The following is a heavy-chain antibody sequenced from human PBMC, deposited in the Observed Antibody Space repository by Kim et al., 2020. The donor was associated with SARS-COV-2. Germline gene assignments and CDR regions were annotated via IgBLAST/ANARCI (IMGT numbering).Heavy chain of an antibody. J-gene: IGHJ4*02. CDR3: ARLRTDSGSYFRFDH. D-gene: IGHD1-26*01. CDR1: GDSISSINW. Sequence: SETLSLTCAVSGDSISSINWWTWFLQFPGKGLVWIGEIHHSGNTNYNPSLKSRLTISVDTSKNQFSLKLRSVTAADTAVYYCARLRTDSGSYFRFDHWGQGTLVTVSS. CDR2: IHHSGNT. V-gene: IGHV4-4*02.